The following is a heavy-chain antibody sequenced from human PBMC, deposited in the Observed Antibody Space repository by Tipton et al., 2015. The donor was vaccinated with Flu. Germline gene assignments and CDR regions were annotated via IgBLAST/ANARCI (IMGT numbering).Heavy chain of an antibody. Sequence: TLSLTCTVSGDSISSYYWSWIRQPPGKGLEWIGYSHYSGSTNYSPSLKSRVTISVDTSKNHLSLKLSSVTAADTAVYYCARHRRPSSWDFDYWGQGSLVTASS. CDR3: ARHRRPSSWDFDY. CDR2: SHYSGST. V-gene: IGHV4-59*08. CDR1: GDSISSYY. D-gene: IGHD6-13*01. J-gene: IGHJ4*02.